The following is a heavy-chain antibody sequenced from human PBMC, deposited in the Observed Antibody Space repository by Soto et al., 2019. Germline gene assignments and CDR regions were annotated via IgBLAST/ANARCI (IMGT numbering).Heavy chain of an antibody. CDR1: GYTFTTYG. J-gene: IGHJ6*02. V-gene: IGHV1-18*01. D-gene: IGHD1-1*01. CDR3: SRVWVGTTFAYYYGMDV. Sequence: QVQLVQSGAEVKKPGASVKVSCKASGYTFTTYGINCVRQAPGQGLEWMGWISAYNGNTNYAQKLQGRVTMTTDTSTSTAYMELRSLRSDDTAVYYCSRVWVGTTFAYYYGMDVWGQGTTVTVSS. CDR2: ISAYNGNT.